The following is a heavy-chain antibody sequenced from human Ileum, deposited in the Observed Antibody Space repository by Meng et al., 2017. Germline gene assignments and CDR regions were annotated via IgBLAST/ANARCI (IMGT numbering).Heavy chain of an antibody. CDR3: VRDFGGWSDL. Sequence: EVQLVESGGDLVQSGGSLRLSCAATGFTVSSHWIHWVRQVPGEGLQWVSRMNREGSITNFAVSVRGRFTISRDNAKNTVYLQMYGLRAEDTAVYYCVRDFGGWSDLWGEGTLVTVSS. CDR1: GFTVSSHW. J-gene: IGHJ5*02. CDR2: MNREGSIT. V-gene: IGHV3-74*01. D-gene: IGHD3-3*01.